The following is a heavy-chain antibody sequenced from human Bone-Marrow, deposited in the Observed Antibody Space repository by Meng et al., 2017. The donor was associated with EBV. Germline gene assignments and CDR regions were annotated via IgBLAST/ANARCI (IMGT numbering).Heavy chain of an antibody. J-gene: IGHJ4*02. Sequence: QGALEETGPGLVKPSGTPSLTCVVSGASIDSSDWWTWVRQAPGKGLEWIGEIHHSGTTNCNPSLESRVTISIDKSDNQFSLKLTSVTAADTAVYYCARGLGGHYPTMEYWGQGTLVTVSS. CDR1: GASIDSSDW. CDR2: IHHSGTT. V-gene: IGHV4-4*02. D-gene: IGHD3-22*01. CDR3: ARGLGGHYPTMEY.